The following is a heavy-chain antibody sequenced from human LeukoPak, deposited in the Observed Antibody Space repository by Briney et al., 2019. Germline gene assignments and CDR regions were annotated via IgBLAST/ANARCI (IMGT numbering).Heavy chain of an antibody. V-gene: IGHV4-61*01. D-gene: IGHD3-22*01. CDR3: ARDRARTYYYDSSGYSYGMDV. CDR1: GASVSSGSYY. J-gene: IGHJ6*02. CDR2: IYYSGST. Sequence: PSETLSLTCTVSGASVSSGSYYWSWIRQPPGKGLEWSGYIYYSGSTNYHPSLKSRVTISVDSSKNQFSLKLSSVTAADTAVYYCARDRARTYYYDSSGYSYGMDVWGQGTTVTVSS.